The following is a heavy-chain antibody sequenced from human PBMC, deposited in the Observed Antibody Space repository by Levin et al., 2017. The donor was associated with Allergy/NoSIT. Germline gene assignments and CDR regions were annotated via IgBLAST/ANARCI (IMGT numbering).Heavy chain of an antibody. V-gene: IGHV4-31*03. CDR3: AGVPRVVAACPWALDS. J-gene: IGHJ5*01. CDR2: IYYGGSS. D-gene: IGHD2-15*01. Sequence: SETLSLTCTVSGGSISSGGYYYNWIRQRPGKGLEWIGYIYYGGSSYSNPSLKRRVSISLATSENQFSLELTAGSAADTAIYYCAGVPRVVAACPWALDSWGHGTLVTVSS. CDR1: GGSISSGGYY.